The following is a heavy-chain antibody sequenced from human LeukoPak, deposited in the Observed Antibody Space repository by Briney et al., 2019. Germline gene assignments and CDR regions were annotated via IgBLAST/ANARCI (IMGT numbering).Heavy chain of an antibody. J-gene: IGHJ6*02. CDR2: IWYDGSNK. CDR3: ARQYCSSTSCYTWSYYYYYYGMDV. D-gene: IGHD2-2*02. CDR1: GFTFITYG. Sequence: GGSLRLSCAASGFTFITYGMHWVRQAPGKGLEWVAVIWYDGSNKYYADSVKGRFTISRDNSKNTLYLQMNSLRAEDTAVYYCARQYCSSTSCYTWSYYYYYYGMDVWGQGTTVTVSS. V-gene: IGHV3-33*01.